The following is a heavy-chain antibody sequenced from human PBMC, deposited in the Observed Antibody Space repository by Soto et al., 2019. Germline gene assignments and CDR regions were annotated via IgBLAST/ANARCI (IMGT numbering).Heavy chain of an antibody. CDR2: IYYSGST. CDR1: GGSISSYY. V-gene: IGHV4-59*01. CDR3: ARTMGEGYCSGGSCTRNYYYYMDV. Sequence: SETLSLTCTVSGGSISSYYWSWIRQPPGKGLEWIGYIYYSGSTNYNPSLKSRVTISVDTSKNQFSLKLSSVTAADTAVYYCARTMGEGYCSGGSCTRNYYYYMDVWGKGTTVTSP. J-gene: IGHJ6*03. D-gene: IGHD2-15*01.